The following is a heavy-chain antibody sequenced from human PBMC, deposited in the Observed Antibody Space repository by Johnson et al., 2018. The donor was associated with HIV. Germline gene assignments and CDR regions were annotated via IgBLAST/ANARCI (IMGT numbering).Heavy chain of an antibody. CDR2: ISYDGSNN. J-gene: IGHJ3*02. Sequence: HVQLVESGGGLVQPGRSLRLSCAASGFTFSSYAMHWVRQAPGKGLEWVAVISYDGSNNYYADSVKGRFTISRDNSKNTLFLQMNSLRAEDTAVYYCARDTGERQPAYLYAFDIWGQGTMVTVSS. CDR3: ARDTGERQPAYLYAFDI. D-gene: IGHD1-1*01. CDR1: GFTFSSYA. V-gene: IGHV3-30-3*01.